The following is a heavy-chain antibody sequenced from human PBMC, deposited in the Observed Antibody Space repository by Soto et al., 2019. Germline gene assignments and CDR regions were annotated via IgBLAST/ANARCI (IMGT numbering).Heavy chain of an antibody. CDR3: GRDHPGGNSGGRFDP. CDR1: GYTFSSYG. Sequence: QVQLVQSGTEVKKAGASVKVSCKASGYTFSSYGITWVRQAPGQGLEWMGWISSYYGNTKYAQKFQGRVTMTTDTSTSTAYMELRSLRSDDTAVYYCGRDHPGGNSGGRFDPWGQGTLVTVSS. CDR2: ISSYYGNT. J-gene: IGHJ5*02. V-gene: IGHV1-18*01. D-gene: IGHD2-21*02.